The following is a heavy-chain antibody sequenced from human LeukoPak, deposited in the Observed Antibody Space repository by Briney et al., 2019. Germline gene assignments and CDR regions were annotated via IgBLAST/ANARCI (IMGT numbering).Heavy chain of an antibody. CDR2: ISSSSSTI. V-gene: IGHV3-48*04. CDR3: ARDLGEGARDY. Sequence: GGSLRLSCAASGFTFSSYSMNWVRQAPGKGLEGVSYISSSSSTIYYADSVKGRFTISRDNAKNSLYLQMNSLRAEDTAVYYCARDLGEGARDYWGQGTLVTVSS. CDR1: GFTFSSYS. J-gene: IGHJ4*02. D-gene: IGHD1-26*01.